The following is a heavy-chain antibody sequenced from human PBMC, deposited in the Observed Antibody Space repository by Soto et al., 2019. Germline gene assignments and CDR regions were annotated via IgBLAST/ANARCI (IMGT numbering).Heavy chain of an antibody. CDR3: VRDYQWAFDI. CDR1: GFTFSDHY. CDR2: SRSKAQGYSI. Sequence: GGSLRLSCAASGFTFSDHYIDWVRQAPGKGLEWVGRSRSKAQGYSISYAASVKGRFTISRDDSKKSLYLQMNSLISEDTAVYYCVRDYQWAFDIWGQGTMVTVSS. J-gene: IGHJ3*02. D-gene: IGHD2-2*01. V-gene: IGHV3-72*01.